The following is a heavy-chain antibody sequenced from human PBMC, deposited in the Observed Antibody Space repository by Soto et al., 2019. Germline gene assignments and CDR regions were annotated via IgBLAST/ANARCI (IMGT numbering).Heavy chain of an antibody. CDR2: IYYSGST. D-gene: IGHD3-22*01. V-gene: IGHV4-39*01. Sequence: QLQLQESGPGLVKPSETLSLTCTVSGGSISSSSYYWGWIRQPPGKGLEWIGSIYYSGSTYYNPFLKSRVTISVDTSKNQFSLKLSSVTAADTAVYYCARPGDSSGYPSWFDPWGQGTLVTVSS. J-gene: IGHJ5*02. CDR3: ARPGDSSGYPSWFDP. CDR1: GGSISSSSYY.